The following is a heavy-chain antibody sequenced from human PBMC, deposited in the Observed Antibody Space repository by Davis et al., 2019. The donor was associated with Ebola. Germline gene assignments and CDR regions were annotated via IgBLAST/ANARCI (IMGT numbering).Heavy chain of an antibody. Sequence: KVSCKGSGYSFTNFWIGWVRQMPGKGLEWMGIIYPGDSDTRYSPSFEGQVTISADKSISTAYLQWRSLRASDSGIYYCATGRGFGGYGDWFDLWGQGTRVTVSS. V-gene: IGHV5-51*01. CDR2: IYPGDSDT. D-gene: IGHD6-25*01. CDR1: GYSFTNFW. J-gene: IGHJ5*02. CDR3: ATGRGFGGYGDWFDL.